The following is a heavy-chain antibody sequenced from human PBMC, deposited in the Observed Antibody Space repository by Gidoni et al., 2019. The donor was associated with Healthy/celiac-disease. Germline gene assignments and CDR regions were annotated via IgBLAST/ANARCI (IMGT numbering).Heavy chain of an antibody. V-gene: IGHV4-59*01. CDR2: IYYSGST. Sequence: QVQLQESGPGLVKPSETLSLTCTVPGGPISSYYWSWIRQPPGKGLEWIGYIYYSGSTNYNPSLKSRVTISVDTSKNQFSLKLSSVTAADTAVYYCAASYYYGSGSYLGLFDYWGQGTLVTVSS. CDR3: AASYYYGSGSYLGLFDY. CDR1: GGPISSYY. J-gene: IGHJ4*02. D-gene: IGHD3-10*01.